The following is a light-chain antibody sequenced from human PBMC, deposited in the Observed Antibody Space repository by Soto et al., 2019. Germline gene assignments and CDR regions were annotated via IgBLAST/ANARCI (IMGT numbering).Light chain of an antibody. CDR3: QQSYSTQST. CDR2: AAS. CDR1: QSISSY. Sequence: DIQMTQSPSSLSASVGDRVTITCRASQSISSYLNWYQQKPGKAPKLLIYAASSLQSGVPSRFSGSGSGTDFTLTISSLQPEDFATYYCQQSYSTQSTFGSGTKVELK. J-gene: IGKJ4*01. V-gene: IGKV1-39*01.